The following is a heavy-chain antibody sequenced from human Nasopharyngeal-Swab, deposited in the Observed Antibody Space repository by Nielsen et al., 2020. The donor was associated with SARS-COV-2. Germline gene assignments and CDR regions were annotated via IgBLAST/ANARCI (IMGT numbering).Heavy chain of an antibody. Sequence: SETLSLTCTVSGYSISKNYYWGWIRQPPGKGLEWLGSIYHSGSTYYNPSLKSRVTISIDTSKNQFSLKLTSVTAADTAVYYCAREGSVVPAAVDYWGQGTLVTVSS. D-gene: IGHD2-2*01. CDR3: AREGSVVPAAVDY. CDR2: IYHSGST. J-gene: IGHJ4*02. V-gene: IGHV4-38-2*02. CDR1: GYSISKNYY.